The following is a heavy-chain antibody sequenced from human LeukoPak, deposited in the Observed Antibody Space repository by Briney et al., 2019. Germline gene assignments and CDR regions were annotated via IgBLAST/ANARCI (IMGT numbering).Heavy chain of an antibody. CDR2: IKQDGSEK. V-gene: IGHV3-7*01. Sequence: GGSLRLSCAASGFTFSSYWMSWVRQAPGKGLEWVANIKQDGSEKYYVDSVKGRFTISRDNAKNSLYLQMNSLRAEDTAVYHCARVYRVTMIVVVITTTENGMDVWGQGTTVTVSS. CDR1: GFTFSSYW. CDR3: ARVYRVTMIVVVITTTENGMDV. D-gene: IGHD3-22*01. J-gene: IGHJ6*02.